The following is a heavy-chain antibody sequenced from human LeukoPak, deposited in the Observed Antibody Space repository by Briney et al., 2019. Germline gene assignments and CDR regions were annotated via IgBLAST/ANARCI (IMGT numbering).Heavy chain of an antibody. V-gene: IGHV3-30*18. CDR3: AKDSRSLYYYDSSGYYFDY. J-gene: IGHJ4*02. CDR2: ISYDGSNK. CDR1: GFTFDDYG. D-gene: IGHD3-22*01. Sequence: GGSLRLSCAASGFTFDDYGMSWVRQAPGKGLEWVAVISYDGSNKYYADSVKGRFTISRDNSKNTLYLQMNSLRAEDTAVYYCAKDSRSLYYYDSSGYYFDYWGQGTLVTVSS.